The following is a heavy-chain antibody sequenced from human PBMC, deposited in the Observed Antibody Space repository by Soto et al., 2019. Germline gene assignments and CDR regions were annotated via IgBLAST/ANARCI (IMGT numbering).Heavy chain of an antibody. Sequence: GGSLRLSCAASGFTFSSYSMNWVRQAPGKGLEWVSYISSSSSTIYYADSVKGRFTISRDNAKNSLYLQMNSLRAEDTAVYYCARGNSLEIVAVWYFDLWGRGTLVTVSS. CDR1: GFTFSSYS. D-gene: IGHD3-22*01. J-gene: IGHJ2*01. V-gene: IGHV3-48*01. CDR2: ISSSSSTI. CDR3: ARGNSLEIVAVWYFDL.